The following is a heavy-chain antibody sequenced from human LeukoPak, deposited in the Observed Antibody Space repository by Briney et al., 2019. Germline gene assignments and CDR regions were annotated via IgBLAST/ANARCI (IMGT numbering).Heavy chain of an antibody. V-gene: IGHV4-61*02. CDR1: GGSISSGSYY. CDR2: IYTSGST. Sequence: SETLSLTCTVSGGSISSGSYYWSWIRQPAGKGLEWIGRIYTSGSTNYNPSPKSRVTISVETSKNQFSLKLSSVTAADTAVYYCARESSHYYMDVWGKGTTVTVSS. D-gene: IGHD2-2*01. J-gene: IGHJ6*03. CDR3: ARESSHYYMDV.